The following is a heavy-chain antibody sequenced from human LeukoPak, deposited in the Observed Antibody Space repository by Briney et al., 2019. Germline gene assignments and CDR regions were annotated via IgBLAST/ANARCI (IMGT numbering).Heavy chain of an antibody. Sequence: GGSLRLSCAASGFTFSSYEMNWVRQAPGKGLEWVSYISSSGSTIYYADSVKGRFTISRDNAKNSLYLQMNSLRAEDTAVYYCARSMYSSGWYPHYYYYYYMDVWGKGTTVTISS. V-gene: IGHV3-48*03. J-gene: IGHJ6*03. CDR3: ARSMYSSGWYPHYYYYYYMDV. CDR1: GFTFSSYE. D-gene: IGHD6-19*01. CDR2: ISSSGSTI.